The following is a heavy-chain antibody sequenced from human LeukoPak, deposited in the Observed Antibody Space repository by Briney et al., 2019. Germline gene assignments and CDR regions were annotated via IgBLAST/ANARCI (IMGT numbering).Heavy chain of an antibody. CDR2: ISGSGVT. CDR3: AKDLNWGGR. J-gene: IGHJ4*02. Sequence: PGGSLRLSCAASGFTFSTSAMTWVRQAPGKGPEWVSGISGSGVTDYADSVKGRFTISRDNSKNTLYLQMNSLRAEDTAVYYCAKDLNWGGRWGQGTLVTVSS. CDR1: GFTFSTSA. V-gene: IGHV3-23*01. D-gene: IGHD7-27*01.